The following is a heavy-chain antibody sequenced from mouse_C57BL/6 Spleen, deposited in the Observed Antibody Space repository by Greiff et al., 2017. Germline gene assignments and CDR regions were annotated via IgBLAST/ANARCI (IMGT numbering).Heavy chain of an antibody. CDR1: GYTFTTYP. V-gene: IGHV1-34*02. Sequence: VQLQQSGAELVRPGASVKMSCKASGYTFTTYPIDWVKQRHGQGLEWIGNIHPNNGGTNYNQKFKGKATLTVDKSSSTAYMELRSLTSEDSAVYYCAGRYCSSSYYFDYWGQGTTLTVSS. D-gene: IGHD1-1*01. J-gene: IGHJ2*01. CDR3: AGRYCSSSYYFDY. CDR2: IHPNNGGT.